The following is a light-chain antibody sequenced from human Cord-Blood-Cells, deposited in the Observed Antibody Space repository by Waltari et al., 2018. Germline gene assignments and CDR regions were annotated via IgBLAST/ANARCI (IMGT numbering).Light chain of an antibody. CDR2: EGS. CDR1: SSAVGSYNL. CDR3: CSYAGSSTWV. Sequence: QPALTQPASVSGSPGQSITISCTGTSSAVGSYNLVSWYQQHPGKAPKLMIYEGSKRPSGVSNRFSGSKSGNTASLTISGLQADDEADYYCCSYAGSSTWVFGGGTKLTFL. J-gene: IGLJ3*02. V-gene: IGLV2-23*01.